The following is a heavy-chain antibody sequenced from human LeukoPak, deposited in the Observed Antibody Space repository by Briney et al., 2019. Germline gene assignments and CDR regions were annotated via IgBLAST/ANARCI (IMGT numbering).Heavy chain of an antibody. V-gene: IGHV3-23*01. CDR3: AKDHACSSTSCSSDY. Sequence: GGSLRLSCAASGFTFSSYAMSWVRQALGKGLEWVSAISGSGGSTYYADSVKGRFTISRDNSKNTLYLQMNSLRAEDTAVYYCAKDHACSSTSCSSDYWGQGTLVTVSS. D-gene: IGHD2-2*01. CDR2: ISGSGGST. CDR1: GFTFSSYA. J-gene: IGHJ4*02.